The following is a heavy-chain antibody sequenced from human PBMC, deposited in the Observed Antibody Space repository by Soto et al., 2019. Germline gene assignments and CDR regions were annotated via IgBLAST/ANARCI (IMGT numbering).Heavy chain of an antibody. J-gene: IGHJ6*02. Sequence: SETLSLTCTVSGDSVSSGGYYWNWIRQHPGRGREWLGYIYDSETTYYNPSLESRLSISVDASKNQFSLKVTSVTPADTAVYYCARENFGVIIHDAFDLWGQGTTVTVSS. V-gene: IGHV4-31*03. D-gene: IGHD2-8*01. CDR3: ARENFGVIIHDAFDL. CDR1: GDSVSSGGYY. CDR2: IYDSETT.